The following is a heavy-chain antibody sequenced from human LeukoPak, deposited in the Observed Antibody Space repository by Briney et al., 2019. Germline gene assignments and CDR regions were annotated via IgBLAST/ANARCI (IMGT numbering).Heavy chain of an antibody. CDR2: INPNSGGT. Sequence: GASVKVSCKASGYTFTGYYMHWVRQAPGQGREWMGWINPNSGGTNYAQKFQGRVTITRDTSISTAYMELSRLRSDDTAVYYCARVEVVPAAKPTDWGQGTLVTVSS. CDR3: ARVEVVPAAKPTD. CDR1: GYTFTGYY. J-gene: IGHJ4*02. D-gene: IGHD2-2*02. V-gene: IGHV1-2*02.